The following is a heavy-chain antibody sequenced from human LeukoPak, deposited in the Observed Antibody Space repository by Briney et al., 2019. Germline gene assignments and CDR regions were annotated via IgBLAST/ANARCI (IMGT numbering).Heavy chain of an antibody. J-gene: IGHJ4*02. V-gene: IGHV4-59*13. CDR1: GASISGYY. D-gene: IGHD3-3*01. CDR2: VYYNGNT. Sequence: PSETLSLTCSVSGASISGYYWSWIRQIPGKALEWIGYVYYNGNTNYNPSLQSRVTITVDTSRNQFSLNLRSKTAADTAIYYCARYMRASGTYDFDYWGQGTLVTVSS. CDR3: ARYMRASGTYDFDY.